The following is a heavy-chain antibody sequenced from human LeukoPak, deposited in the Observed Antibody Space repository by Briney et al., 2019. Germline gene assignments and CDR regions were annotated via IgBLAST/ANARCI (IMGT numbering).Heavy chain of an antibody. CDR1: GGYISSYY. CDR3: ARHWIPRWFDP. Sequence: SETLSLTCTVSGGYISSYYWSWIRQPPGKGLEWIGYIYYSGSTNYNPSLKSRVTISVDTSKNQFSLKLSSVTAADTAVYYCARHWIPRWFDPWGQGTLVTVSS. J-gene: IGHJ5*02. D-gene: IGHD5-18*01. CDR2: IYYSGST. V-gene: IGHV4-59*08.